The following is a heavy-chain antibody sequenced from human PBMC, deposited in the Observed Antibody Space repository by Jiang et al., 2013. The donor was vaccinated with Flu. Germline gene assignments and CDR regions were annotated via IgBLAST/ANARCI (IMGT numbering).Heavy chain of an antibody. CDR3: AKEDSGYHVS. Sequence: GPGLVKPSQTLSLTCTVSGGSVNIGAFYWSWIRQTAGKGLEWVGRIYSGGRVNYNPSLTGRVTVSLDTSRNQFSLKLEYVTAADTAVYFCAKEDSGYHVSWGQGNPGHRLL. J-gene: IGHJ4*02. CDR2: IYSGGRV. D-gene: IGHD5-12*01. V-gene: IGHV4-61*02. CDR1: GGSVNIGAFY.